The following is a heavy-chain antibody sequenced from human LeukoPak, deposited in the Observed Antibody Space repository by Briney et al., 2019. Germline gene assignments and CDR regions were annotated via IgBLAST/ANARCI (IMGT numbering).Heavy chain of an antibody. D-gene: IGHD6-13*01. J-gene: IGHJ4*02. Sequence: GGSLRLSCAASGFTFDDYAMHWVRQAPGKGLEWASGISWSSGSIGYADSVKGRFTISRDNAKNSLYLQMNSLRAEDTALYYCAKDMRYSSSWYDFDYWGQGTLVTVSS. CDR1: GFTFDDYA. V-gene: IGHV3-9*01. CDR3: AKDMRYSSSWYDFDY. CDR2: ISWSSGSI.